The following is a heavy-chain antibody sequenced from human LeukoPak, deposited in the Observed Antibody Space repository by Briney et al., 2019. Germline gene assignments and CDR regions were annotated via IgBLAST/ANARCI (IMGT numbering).Heavy chain of an antibody. CDR1: EFSFSSSG. D-gene: IGHD5-18*01. J-gene: IGHJ4*02. CDR2: IRNDGSKK. Sequence: PGGSLRLSCAASEFSFSSSGMPWVRQAPGKGLEWVTFIRNDGSKKYYADSVKGRFTISRDNSKNTLYLQMNSLRAEDTAVYYCAKGDSYGYVRWGQGTLVTVSS. V-gene: IGHV3-30*02. CDR3: AKGDSYGYVR.